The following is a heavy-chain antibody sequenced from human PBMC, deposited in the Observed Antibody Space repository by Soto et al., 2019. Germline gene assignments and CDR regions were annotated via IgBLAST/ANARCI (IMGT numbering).Heavy chain of an antibody. V-gene: IGHV3-49*03. D-gene: IGHD2-15*01. Sequence: GGSLRLSCTASGFTFGDYAMSWFRQAPGKGLEWVGFIRSKAYGGTTEYAASVKGRFTISRDDSKSIAYLQMNSLKTEDTAVYYCTRERYGSCSGGSCFYYYYYMDVWGKGTTVTVSS. CDR2: IRSKAYGGTT. J-gene: IGHJ6*03. CDR3: TRERYGSCSGGSCFYYYYYMDV. CDR1: GFTFGDYA.